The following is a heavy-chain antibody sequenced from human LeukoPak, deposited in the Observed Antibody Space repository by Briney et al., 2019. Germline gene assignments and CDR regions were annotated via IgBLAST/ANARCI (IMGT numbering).Heavy chain of an antibody. CDR2: IYYSGST. CDR3: ARGRGGQLVLWARYYYYMDV. V-gene: IGHV4-61*01. J-gene: IGHJ6*03. Sequence: SETLSLTCTVSGGSVSRSPYYWGWIRQPPGKGLEWIGYIYYSGSTNYNPSLKSRVTISVDTSKNQFSLKLSSVTAADTAVYYCARGRGGQLVLWARYYYYMDVWGKGTTVTVSS. D-gene: IGHD6-13*01. CDR1: GGSVSRSPYY.